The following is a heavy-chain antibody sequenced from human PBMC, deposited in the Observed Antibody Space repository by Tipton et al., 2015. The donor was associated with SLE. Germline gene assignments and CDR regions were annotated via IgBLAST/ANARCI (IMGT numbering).Heavy chain of an antibody. CDR3: ARHGSIGARQNWFDP. Sequence: VQLVQSGAEVKKPGESLKISCEGSGYSFTNYWIGWVRQKPGKGVEWMGIIYPGDSDTRYSPSFQGQVTISADKSISTAYLQWSSLKASDTAMYYCARHGSIGARQNWFDPWGQGTLVTVSS. V-gene: IGHV5-51*01. D-gene: IGHD6-6*01. J-gene: IGHJ5*02. CDR1: GYSFTNYW. CDR2: IYPGDSDT.